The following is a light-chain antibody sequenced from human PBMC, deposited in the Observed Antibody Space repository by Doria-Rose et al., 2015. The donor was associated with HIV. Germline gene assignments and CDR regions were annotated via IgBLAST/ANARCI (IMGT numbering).Light chain of an antibody. Sequence: TQSPGTLSLSPGERATLSCRASQSFSSTYLAWYQQKPGQAPSLLIYDGSTRATGIPDRFSASGSGTDFTLTNNRREPEDFALYYCHQYVTSCTFAQVTNLEI. V-gene: IGKV3-20*01. J-gene: IGKJ1*01. CDR2: DGS. CDR1: QSFSSTY. CDR3: HQYVTSCT.